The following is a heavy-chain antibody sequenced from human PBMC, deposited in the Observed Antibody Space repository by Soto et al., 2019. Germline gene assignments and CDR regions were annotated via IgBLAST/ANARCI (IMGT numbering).Heavy chain of an antibody. CDR1: GGTFSSYA. CDR2: IIPIPGTA. J-gene: IGHJ6*02. V-gene: IGHV1-69*01. D-gene: IGHD2-2*01. CDR3: ARSQGSSTSLEIYYYCYYGMDV. Sequence: QVQLVQSGAEVKKPGSSVKVSCKASGGTFSSYAISWVRQAPGQGLEWMGGIIPIPGTANYAQKFQGRVTITADESTSTDYMELSSLRSEDTAVYYCARSQGSSTSLEIYYYCYYGMDVWGQGTTVTVSS.